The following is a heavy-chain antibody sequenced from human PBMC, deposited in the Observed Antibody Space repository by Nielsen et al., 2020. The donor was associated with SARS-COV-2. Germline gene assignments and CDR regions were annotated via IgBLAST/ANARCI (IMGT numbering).Heavy chain of an antibody. Sequence: GESLKISCAASGFTFNTYALHWVRQAPGKGLEWVAIVSYDGTTKYNADSVKGRFTISRDNAKNSLYLQMNSLRAEDTAVYYCARDYHGGGFDYWGQGTLVTVSS. D-gene: IGHD4-23*01. V-gene: IGHV3-30*04. CDR1: GFTFNTYA. CDR2: VSYDGTTK. J-gene: IGHJ4*02. CDR3: ARDYHGGGFDY.